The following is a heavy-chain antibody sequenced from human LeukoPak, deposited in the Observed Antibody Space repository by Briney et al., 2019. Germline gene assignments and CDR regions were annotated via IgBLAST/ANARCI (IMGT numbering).Heavy chain of an antibody. CDR3: ARGRRYFDWLPTYYYYYYMDV. J-gene: IGHJ6*03. V-gene: IGHV1-8*01. D-gene: IGHD3-9*01. CDR2: MNPNSGNT. Sequence: ASVKVSCKASGYTFTSYDINWVRQATGQGLEWMGWMNPNSGNTGYTQKFQGRVTMTRNTSISTAYMELSSLRSEDTAVYYCARGRRYFDWLPTYYYYYYMDVWGKGTTVTISS. CDR1: GYTFTSYD.